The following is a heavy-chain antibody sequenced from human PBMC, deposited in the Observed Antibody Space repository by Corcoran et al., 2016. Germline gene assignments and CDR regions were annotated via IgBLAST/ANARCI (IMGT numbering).Heavy chain of an antibody. D-gene: IGHD2-15*01. CDR2: ISSSSSYI. J-gene: IGHJ3*02. CDR1: GFTISSYS. V-gene: IGHV3-21*01. CDR3: ARDTEYCSGGSCGYAFDI. Sequence: EVQLVESGGGLVKPGGSLRLSCAASGFTISSYSMNWVRQAPGKGLEWVSSISSSSSYIYYADSVKGRFTISRDNAKNSLYLQMNSLRAEDTAVYYCARDTEYCSGGSCGYAFDIWGQGTMVTVSS.